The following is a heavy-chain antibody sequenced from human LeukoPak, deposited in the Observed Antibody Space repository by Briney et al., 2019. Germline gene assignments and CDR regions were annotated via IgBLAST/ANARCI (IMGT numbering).Heavy chain of an antibody. J-gene: IGHJ4*02. CDR2: IIPIFGTA. CDR3: ARRAAAGTNYDY. Sequence: GSSVKVSCKASGGTFSSYAISWVRQAPGQGLEWMGGIIPIFGTANYAQKFQGRVTITADKSTSTAYMELSSLRSEDTAVYYCARRAAAGTNYDYWGQGTLVTVSS. V-gene: IGHV1-69*06. D-gene: IGHD6-13*01. CDR1: GGTFSSYA.